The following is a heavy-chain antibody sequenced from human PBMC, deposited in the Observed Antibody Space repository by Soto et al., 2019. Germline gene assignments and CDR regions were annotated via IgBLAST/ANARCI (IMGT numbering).Heavy chain of an antibody. Sequence: GASVKVSCKASGYTFTNYAMHWVRQAPGQRLEWMGWINAGNGNTKYSQKFQGRVTITRDTSASTAYMELSSLRSEDTAVYYCARYFPVVNPPYFDYWGQGTLVTVSS. CDR1: GYTFTNYA. CDR2: INAGNGNT. V-gene: IGHV1-3*01. CDR3: ARYFPVVNPPYFDY. J-gene: IGHJ4*02.